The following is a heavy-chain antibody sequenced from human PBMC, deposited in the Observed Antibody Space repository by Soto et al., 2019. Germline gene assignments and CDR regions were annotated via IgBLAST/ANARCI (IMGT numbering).Heavy chain of an antibody. J-gene: IGHJ6*02. CDR2: IIPIFGTA. Sequence: QVQLVQSGAVVKKPGSSVKVSCKASGGTFSSYAISWVRQAPGKGLEWMGAIIPIFGTANYAQKIQGRVTITADSSTSTAYMELSSLRSEDTAVYYCARDRRLRYFDWSPGGMDVWGQGTTVTVSS. CDR1: GGTFSSYA. CDR3: ARDRRLRYFDWSPGGMDV. V-gene: IGHV1-69*01. D-gene: IGHD3-9*01.